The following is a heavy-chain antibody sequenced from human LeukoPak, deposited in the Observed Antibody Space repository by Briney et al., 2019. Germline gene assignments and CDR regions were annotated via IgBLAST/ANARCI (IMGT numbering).Heavy chain of an antibody. V-gene: IGHV4-34*01. J-gene: IGHJ6*03. D-gene: IGHD1-26*01. Sequence: SETLSLTCAVYVDSFSGYYGSCIRQPPGGGLEWVGGITHSGSSNYNPSLNSRVTMSVDTSKNQFSLKLSSVTAADTAVYYCARGKVGATPFYYMDVWGKGTKVTVSS. CDR1: VDSFSGYY. CDR2: ITHSGSS. CDR3: ARGKVGATPFYYMDV.